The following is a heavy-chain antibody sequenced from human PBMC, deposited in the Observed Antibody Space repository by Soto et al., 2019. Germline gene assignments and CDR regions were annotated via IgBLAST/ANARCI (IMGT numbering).Heavy chain of an antibody. CDR1: GYTFTSYA. CDR2: INAGNGNT. Sequence: QVQLVQSGAEVKKPGASVKVSCKASGYTFTSYAMHWVRQAPGQRLEWMGWINAGNGNTKYSQKCQGRVTITRDTSASTAYMELSSLRSEDTAVYYCARVVRGYSGYDWSDYWGQGTLVTVSS. J-gene: IGHJ4*02. D-gene: IGHD5-12*01. V-gene: IGHV1-3*01. CDR3: ARVVRGYSGYDWSDY.